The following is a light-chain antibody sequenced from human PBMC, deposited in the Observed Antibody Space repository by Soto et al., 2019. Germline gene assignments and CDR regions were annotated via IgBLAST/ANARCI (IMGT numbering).Light chain of an antibody. CDR1: QSVSSN. Sequence: EIVIAPSPATLSVSPGERGTLSCRASQSVSSNLAWYQQKPGQAPRLLIYGASTRATGIPARFSGSGSGTDFTLTISSLEPEDFAVYYCQQRSNWPTFGQGTKVDIK. J-gene: IGKJ1*01. CDR3: QQRSNWPT. CDR2: GAS. V-gene: IGKV3-11*01.